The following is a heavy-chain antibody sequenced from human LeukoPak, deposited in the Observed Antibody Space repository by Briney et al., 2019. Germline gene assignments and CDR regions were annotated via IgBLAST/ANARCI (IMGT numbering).Heavy chain of an antibody. V-gene: IGHV4-59*01. J-gene: IGHJ5*02. D-gene: IGHD4-17*01. CDR3: ARSYGDYYDWFDP. CDR2: IYYSGST. CDR1: GGSISSYY. Sequence: PSETLSLTCTVSGGSISSYYWSWIRQPPGKGLEWIGYIYYSGSTNYNPSLKSRVTISVDTSKNQFSLKLSSVTAADTAVYYCARSYGDYYDWFDPWGQGTLVTVFS.